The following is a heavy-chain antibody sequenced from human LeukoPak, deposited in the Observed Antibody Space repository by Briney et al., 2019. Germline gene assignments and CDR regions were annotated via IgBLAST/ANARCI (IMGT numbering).Heavy chain of an antibody. CDR1: GFTFTNAW. CDR2: IKSRTDGGTT. V-gene: IGHV3-15*01. J-gene: IGHJ4*02. D-gene: IGHD4-17*01. Sequence: GGSLRLSCAASGFTFTNAWMSWVRQAPGKGLEWVGHIKSRTDGGTTDYAAPVKDRFTISRDDSKDTLYLQMNSLKTEDIAVYYCATEYYGAYNYWGQGALVTVSS. CDR3: ATEYYGAYNY.